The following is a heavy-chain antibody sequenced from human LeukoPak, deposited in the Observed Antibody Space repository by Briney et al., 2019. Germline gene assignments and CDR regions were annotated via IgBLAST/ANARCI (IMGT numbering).Heavy chain of an antibody. CDR1: GGSFSGYY. D-gene: IGHD5-18*01. CDR3: ARGPRGYSYGTRLFDY. V-gene: IGHV4-34*01. J-gene: IGHJ4*02. CDR2: INHSGST. Sequence: SETLSLTCAVYGGSFSGYYWSWIRQPPGKGLEWIGEINHSGSTNYNPSLKSRVTISVDTSKNQFSLKLSSVTAAATAVYYCARGPRGYSYGTRLFDYWGQGTLVTVSS.